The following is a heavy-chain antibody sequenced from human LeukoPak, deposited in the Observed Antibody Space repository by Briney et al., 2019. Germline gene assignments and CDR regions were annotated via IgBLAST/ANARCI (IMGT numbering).Heavy chain of an antibody. V-gene: IGHV3-7*01. CDR1: GFTFSSYW. CDR3: ARDVLLWPDAFDI. Sequence: GGSLRLSCAASGFTFSSYWMSWVRQAPGKGLEWVANIKQDGSEKYYVDSVKGRFTISRDNAKNSLYLQINSLRAEDTAVYYCARDVLLWPDAFDIWGQGTMVTVSS. J-gene: IGHJ3*02. CDR2: IKQDGSEK. D-gene: IGHD3-10*01.